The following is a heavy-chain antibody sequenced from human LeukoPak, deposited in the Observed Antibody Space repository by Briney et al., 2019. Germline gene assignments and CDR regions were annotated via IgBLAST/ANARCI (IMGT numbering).Heavy chain of an antibody. V-gene: IGHV3-7*05. CDR3: ARDPYSSTWSYGMDI. Sequence: GGSLRLSCTASGFTLSNYWMSWVRQTPEKGLEWVANIKQDESEKVYVGSVKGRFTISRDNAKSSLYLQMSGLRADDTAVYYCARDPYSSTWSYGMDIWGQGTTVIDSS. CDR2: IKQDESEK. D-gene: IGHD6-13*01. CDR1: GFTLSNYW. J-gene: IGHJ6*02.